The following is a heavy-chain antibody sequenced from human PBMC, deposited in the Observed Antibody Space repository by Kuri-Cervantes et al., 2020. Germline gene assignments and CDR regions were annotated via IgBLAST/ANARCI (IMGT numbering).Heavy chain of an antibody. CDR3: ARAYTYYYYYGSGAYYFDY. V-gene: IGHV3-30-3*01. Sequence: GGSLRLSCAASGFTFSSYAMHWVRQAPGKGLEWVAVISYDGSNKYYADSVKGRFTISRDNSKNTLYLQMNSLRAEDTAVYYCARAYTYYYYYGSGAYYFDYWGQGTLVTVSS. D-gene: IGHD3-10*01. J-gene: IGHJ4*02. CDR2: ISYDGSNK. CDR1: GFTFSSYA.